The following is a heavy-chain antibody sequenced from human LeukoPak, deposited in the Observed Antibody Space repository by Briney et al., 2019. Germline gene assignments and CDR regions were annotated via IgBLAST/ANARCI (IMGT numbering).Heavy chain of an antibody. J-gene: IGHJ4*02. CDR2: ISSSSSTI. CDR3: ARVLIGWRANPYYFDY. CDR1: GFTFSSYS. V-gene: IGHV3-48*02. D-gene: IGHD3-22*01. Sequence: HPGGSLRLSCAASGFTFSSYSMNWVCQAPGKGLEWVSYISSSSSTIYYADSVKGRFTISRDNAKNSLYLQMNSLRDEDTAVYYCARVLIGWRANPYYFDYWGQGTLVTVSS.